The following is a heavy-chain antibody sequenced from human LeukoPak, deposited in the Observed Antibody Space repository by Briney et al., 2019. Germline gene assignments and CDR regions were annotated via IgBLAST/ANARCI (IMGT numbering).Heavy chain of an antibody. Sequence: GGSLRLSCAASGFIFSNYAMTWVRQAPGRGLEWVAGISGSADSSYADSVKGRFTISRDNSKNTLYLQLNSLTGEDTAVYLCAKETGWSPLGEDDHWGQGILVSVSS. CDR1: GFIFSNYA. J-gene: IGHJ4*02. V-gene: IGHV3-23*01. D-gene: IGHD3-16*01. CDR2: ISGSADS. CDR3: AKETGWSPLGEDDH.